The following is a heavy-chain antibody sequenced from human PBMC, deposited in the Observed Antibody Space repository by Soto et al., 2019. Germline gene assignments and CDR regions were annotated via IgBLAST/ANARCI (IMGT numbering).Heavy chain of an antibody. V-gene: IGHV1-18*01. D-gene: IGHD1-26*01. CDR1: GYTFSSYA. Sequence: ASGKVSCKASGYTFSSYAIGWVRQAPGQGLEWMGWIRAYNGDTNYSHNLQGRVTMTTDTSTNTAYMELRSLRSDDTAVYYCVRDLVGATGYWGQGTLVTVSS. J-gene: IGHJ4*02. CDR2: IRAYNGDT. CDR3: VRDLVGATGY.